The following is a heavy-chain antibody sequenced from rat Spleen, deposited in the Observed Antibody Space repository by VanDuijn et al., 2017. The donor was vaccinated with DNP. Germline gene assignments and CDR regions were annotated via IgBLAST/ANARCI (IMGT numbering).Heavy chain of an antibody. CDR2: ISYDGSST. D-gene: IGHD1-7*01. V-gene: IGHV5-7*01. CDR3: ARHGWGYYFDY. Sequence: EVQLVESGGGLVQPGRSLKLSCAASGFTFSDYNMAWVRQAPKKGLEWVATISYDGSSTYYRDSVKCRFTISRDNAKSTLYLQMDSLRSEDTATYYCARHGWGYYFDYWGQGVMVTVSS. CDR1: GFTFSDYN. J-gene: IGHJ2*01.